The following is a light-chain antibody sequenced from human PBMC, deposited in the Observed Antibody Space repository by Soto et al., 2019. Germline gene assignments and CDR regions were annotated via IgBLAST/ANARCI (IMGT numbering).Light chain of an antibody. J-gene: IGKJ1*01. CDR2: KAS. CDR3: QQYNSYPRT. V-gene: IGKV1-5*03. CDR1: QSVGSW. Sequence: DIQMTQSPSTLSATVGDRVTITCRASQSVGSWLAWYQQRPGKAPKLLIYKASSLESGVPSGFSGSGSGTEFTLTISSLQPDDFATYYCQQYNSYPRTFGQGTRVEIK.